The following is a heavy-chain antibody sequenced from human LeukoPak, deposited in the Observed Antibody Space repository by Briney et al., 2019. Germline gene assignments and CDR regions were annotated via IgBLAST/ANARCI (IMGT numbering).Heavy chain of an antibody. CDR1: GVNFSSYA. CDR2: IIPIFGTA. D-gene: IGHD3-10*01. V-gene: IGHV1-69*05. CDR3: ASLSGGSGSAADY. J-gene: IGHJ4*02. Sequence: ASVKVSCKGSGVNFSSYAISWVRQAPGQGLEWMGRIIPIFGTANYAQKFQGRVTSTTDESTSTAYMELSSLRSEDTAVYYCASLSGGSGSAADYWGQGTLVTVSS.